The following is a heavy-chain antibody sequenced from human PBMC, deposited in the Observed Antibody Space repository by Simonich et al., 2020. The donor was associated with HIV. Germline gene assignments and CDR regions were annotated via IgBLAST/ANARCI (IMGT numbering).Heavy chain of an antibody. V-gene: IGHV3-30*07. J-gene: IGHJ4*02. CDR3: ASGGSISSVWADDY. Sequence: QLQLVESGGGVVQPGRSLRLSCAASGFTFSGYAIHWVRQAPGKGLEWVAVISYDGSNKYYADSVKGRFTISRDNAKNTLYLQMNSLRAEDTAVYYCASGGSISSVWADDYWGQGTLVTVSS. D-gene: IGHD3-16*01. CDR2: ISYDGSNK. CDR1: GFTFSGYA.